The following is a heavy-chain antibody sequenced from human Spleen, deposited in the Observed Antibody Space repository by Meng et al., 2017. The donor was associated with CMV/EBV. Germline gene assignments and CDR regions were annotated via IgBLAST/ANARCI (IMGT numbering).Heavy chain of an antibody. V-gene: IGHV4-34*01. D-gene: IGHD5-12*01. CDR1: ASFSDHD. CDR2: LNPSGST. J-gene: IGHJ4*02. Sequence: ASFSDHDWSLIRPPPGKVLELIGELNPSGSTNYTPSLKSRVTISVDVSKNQFSLHLTSVTAADTAVYYCARGSCVYIDDDEPTGLDYWGPGTLVTVS. CDR3: ARGSCVYIDDDEPTGLDY.